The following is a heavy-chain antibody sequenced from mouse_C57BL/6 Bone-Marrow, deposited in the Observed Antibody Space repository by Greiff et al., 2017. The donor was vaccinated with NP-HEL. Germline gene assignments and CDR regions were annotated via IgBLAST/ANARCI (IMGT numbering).Heavy chain of an antibody. D-gene: IGHD2-4*01. Sequence: QVQLQQPGAELVRPGTSVKLSCKASGYTFTSYWMHWVKQRPGQGLEWIGVIDPSDSYTNYNQKFKGKATLTVDTSSSTAYMQLSSLTSEDSAAYYCARGGVYYDYPYAMDYWGQGTSVTVSS. J-gene: IGHJ4*01. V-gene: IGHV1-59*01. CDR1: GYTFTSYW. CDR3: ARGGVYYDYPYAMDY. CDR2: IDPSDSYT.